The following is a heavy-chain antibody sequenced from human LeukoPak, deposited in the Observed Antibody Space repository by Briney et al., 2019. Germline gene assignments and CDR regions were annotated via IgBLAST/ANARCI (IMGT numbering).Heavy chain of an antibody. Sequence: GGSLRLSCAASGFTLSNYHMHWFRQAPGKGLEGVAVISHDGSKTFYVDSVQGRFIISRDKAKNTLNLQMNSLTAEDSAVYYCARIHGPTRDHSFFAYWGQGTLVTVSS. V-gene: IGHV3-33*01. CDR2: ISHDGSKT. J-gene: IGHJ4*02. CDR1: GFTLSNYH. D-gene: IGHD2-2*01. CDR3: ARIHGPTRDHSFFAY.